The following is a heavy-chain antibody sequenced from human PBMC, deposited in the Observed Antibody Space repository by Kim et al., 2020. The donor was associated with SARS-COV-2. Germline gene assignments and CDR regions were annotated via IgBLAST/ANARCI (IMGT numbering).Heavy chain of an antibody. CDR1: GFTFSTYW. V-gene: IGHV3-74*01. J-gene: IGHJ4*02. CDR3: ARGDDYGDY. CDR2: INSYGSSR. Sequence: GGSLRLSCAASGFTFSTYWMQWVRQAPGKGLVWVSRINSYGSSRSYADSVKGRFTISRDNAKKTLYLQMNSLRAEDTAVYYCARGDDYGDYGGQGTLVTVSS.